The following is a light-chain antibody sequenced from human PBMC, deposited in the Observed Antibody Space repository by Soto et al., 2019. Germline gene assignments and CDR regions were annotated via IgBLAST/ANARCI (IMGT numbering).Light chain of an antibody. V-gene: IGKV1-39*01. J-gene: IGKJ1*01. CDR1: QSISSY. Sequence: DIQMTQSPSSLSASVGDRVTITCRASQSISSYLNWYQQKPGKAPKLQIYAASSLQSEVPSRFSGSGSGTDFTLTISSLQPEDFATYYCQQSYSTPPWTFGQGTKVDIK. CDR3: QQSYSTPPWT. CDR2: AAS.